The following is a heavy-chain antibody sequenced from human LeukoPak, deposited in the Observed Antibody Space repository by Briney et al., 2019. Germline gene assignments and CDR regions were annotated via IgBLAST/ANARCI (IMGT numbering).Heavy chain of an antibody. J-gene: IGHJ3*02. D-gene: IGHD5-24*01. Sequence: PGGSLRLSCAASVFTFSSHNMNWVRQAPMKGLDWVSSIGTDGSYIYYADSVQGRFTISRDNAKNSLYLQMNSLTAEDTAVYYCERKMKTRDRVGTFDIWGQGKMVTVSS. CDR2: IGTDGSYI. CDR3: ERKMKTRDRVGTFDI. V-gene: IGHV3-21*01. CDR1: VFTFSSHN.